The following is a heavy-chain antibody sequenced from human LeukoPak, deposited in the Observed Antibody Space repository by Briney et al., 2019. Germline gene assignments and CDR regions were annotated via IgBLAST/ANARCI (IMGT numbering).Heavy chain of an antibody. CDR3: ATSYDSSGNN. Sequence: GGSLRLSCAASGFTFSIFWMSWVRQAPGKGLEWVANIKQDGSAKYYVDSVKGRFTISRDNARNSLYLGMNNLRAEDTAIYYCATSYDSSGNNWGQGTLVTVSS. CDR2: IKQDGSAK. CDR1: GFTFSIFW. D-gene: IGHD3-22*01. V-gene: IGHV3-7*01. J-gene: IGHJ4*02.